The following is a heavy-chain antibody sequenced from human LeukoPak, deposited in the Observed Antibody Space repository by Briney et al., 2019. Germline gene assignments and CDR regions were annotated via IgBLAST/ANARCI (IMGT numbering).Heavy chain of an antibody. D-gene: IGHD6-19*01. CDR1: GGSISSSSYY. V-gene: IGHV4-39*01. CDR2: IYYSGST. Sequence: PSETLSLTCTVSGGSISSSSYYWGWIRQPPGKGLEWIGSIYYSGSTYYNPSLKSRVTISVDTSKNQFSLKLSSVTAADTAVYYCARPGYSGGWPYYFDYWGQGTLVTVSS. J-gene: IGHJ4*02. CDR3: ARPGYSGGWPYYFDY.